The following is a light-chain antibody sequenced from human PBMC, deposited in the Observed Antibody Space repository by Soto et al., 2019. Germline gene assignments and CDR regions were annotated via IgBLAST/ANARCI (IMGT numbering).Light chain of an antibody. Sequence: ETVMTQSPATLSVSPGERATLSCRASQSVSSKLAWYQQKPGQAPRLLTYGASTRATGIPARFSGSGSGTEFTLSISSLQSEDSAVYYCQQYNNWPPITFGQGTRLEIK. CDR3: QQYNNWPPIT. CDR1: QSVSSK. CDR2: GAS. J-gene: IGKJ5*01. V-gene: IGKV3D-15*01.